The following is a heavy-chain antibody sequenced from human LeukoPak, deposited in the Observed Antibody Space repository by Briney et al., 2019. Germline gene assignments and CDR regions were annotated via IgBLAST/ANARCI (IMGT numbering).Heavy chain of an antibody. D-gene: IGHD6-13*01. V-gene: IGHV3-43D*03. J-gene: IGHJ6*03. Sequence: GGSLRLSCAASGFTFDDYAMHWVRQAPGKGLEWVSLISWDGGSTYYADSVKGRFTISRDNSKNSLYLQMNSLRAEDTALYYCAKGPPDSSRPSQDYYYMDVWGKGTTVTVSS. CDR3: AKGPPDSSRPSQDYYYMDV. CDR2: ISWDGGST. CDR1: GFTFDDYA.